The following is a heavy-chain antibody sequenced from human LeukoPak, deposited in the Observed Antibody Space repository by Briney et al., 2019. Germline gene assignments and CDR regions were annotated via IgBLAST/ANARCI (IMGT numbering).Heavy chain of an antibody. Sequence: LEISWKCSGSIFTNYWIGWVQQLPGKGLEWMGIIYPGDSDTKYSPSFHGQVTISADQSISTAYLQWSSLKASETAMYYCARHDSGSYHSDFQYWGQGSLVSVSS. CDR1: GSIFTNYW. CDR3: ARHDSGSYHSDFQY. CDR2: IYPGDSDT. J-gene: IGHJ1*01. D-gene: IGHD1-26*01. V-gene: IGHV5-51*07.